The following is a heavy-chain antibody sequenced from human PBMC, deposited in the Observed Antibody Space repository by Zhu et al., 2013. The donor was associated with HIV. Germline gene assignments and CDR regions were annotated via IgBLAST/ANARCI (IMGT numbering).Heavy chain of an antibody. CDR2: INTYNGNT. CDR1: GYTFTTYG. CDR3: ARVRSYSYDSSDFDY. Sequence: QVQLVQSGAEVKKPGASVKVSCKASGYTFTTYGVSWVRQAPGQGLEWMGWINTYNGNTNYAQKLQGRVSMTTDTSTSTAYMNLMSLRSDDTAVYYCARVRSYSYDSSDFDYWGQGTLVTVSS. D-gene: IGHD3-22*01. J-gene: IGHJ4*02. V-gene: IGHV1-18*01.